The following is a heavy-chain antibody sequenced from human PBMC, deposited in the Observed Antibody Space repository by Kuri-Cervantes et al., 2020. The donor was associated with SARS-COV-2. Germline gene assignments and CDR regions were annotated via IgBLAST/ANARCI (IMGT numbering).Heavy chain of an antibody. CDR3: ARASFAFWSGYYTGYYLDF. CDR1: GFTFDDYG. CDR2: INWNGGST. D-gene: IGHD3-3*01. Sequence: GGSLRLSCAASGFTFDDYGMSWVRQAPGKGLEWVSGINWNGGSTGYADSVKGRFTISRDNAKNSLYLQMNSLRAEDTAVYYCARASFAFWSGYYTGYYLDFWGQGALVTVSS. V-gene: IGHV3-20*04. J-gene: IGHJ4*02.